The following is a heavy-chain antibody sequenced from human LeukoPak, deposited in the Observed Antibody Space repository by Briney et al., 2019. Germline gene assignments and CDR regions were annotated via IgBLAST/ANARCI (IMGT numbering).Heavy chain of an antibody. CDR2: LFSGGDT. J-gene: IGHJ4*01. CDR1: GFTFGNSA. D-gene: IGHD2-21*01. V-gene: IGHV3-66*04. CDR3: ARQGFDSGFDY. Sequence: GSLRLSCEVSGFTFGNSAMSWVRQAPGKGLEWISVLFSGGDTYYADSVKDRFGVSRDSSSETLFLQMNSLRVDDTAVYYCARQGFDSGFDYWGHGTTVTVSS.